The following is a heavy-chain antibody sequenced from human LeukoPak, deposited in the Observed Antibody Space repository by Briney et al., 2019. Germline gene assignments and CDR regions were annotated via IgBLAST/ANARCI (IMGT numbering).Heavy chain of an antibody. J-gene: IGHJ4*02. CDR2: ISSSSSYI. CDR1: GFTFSSYS. D-gene: IGHD6-13*01. V-gene: IGHV3-21*01. CDR3: ARDLSYSNSWYYFDY. Sequence: GGSLRLTCAASGFTFSSYSMNWVRQAPGKGLEWVSSISSSSSYIYYADSVKGRFTISRDNAKNSLYLQMNSLRAEDTAVYYCARDLSYSNSWYYFDYWGQGTLVTVSS.